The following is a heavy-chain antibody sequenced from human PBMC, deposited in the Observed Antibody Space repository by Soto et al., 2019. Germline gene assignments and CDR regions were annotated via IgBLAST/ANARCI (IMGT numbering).Heavy chain of an antibody. CDR3: AKKTQREYSSSSYYYYGMDV. Sequence: EVQLLETGGGLVQPGGSLRLSCAASGFTFSSYAMSWVRQAPGKGLEWVSAISGSGGSTYYADSVKGRFTISRDNSKNTLYLQMNSLRAEDTAVYYCAKKTQREYSSSSYYYYGMDVWGQGTTVTVSS. CDR2: ISGSGGST. V-gene: IGHV3-23*01. J-gene: IGHJ6*02. CDR1: GFTFSSYA. D-gene: IGHD6-6*01.